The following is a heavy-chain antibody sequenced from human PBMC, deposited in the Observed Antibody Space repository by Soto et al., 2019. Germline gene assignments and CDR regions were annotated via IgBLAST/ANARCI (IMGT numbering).Heavy chain of an antibody. V-gene: IGHV4-59*08. D-gene: IGHD4-17*01. CDR2: IYYGGST. CDR3: ARHDGTVTLNWFDP. Sequence: SETLSLTCTVSGGSISSYYWSWIRQPPGKGLEWIGNIYYGGSTYYNPSLKSRVTISVDTSRNQFSLKLTSVTTADTAVYYCARHDGTVTLNWFDPWGQGSLVTVSS. J-gene: IGHJ5*02. CDR1: GGSISSYY.